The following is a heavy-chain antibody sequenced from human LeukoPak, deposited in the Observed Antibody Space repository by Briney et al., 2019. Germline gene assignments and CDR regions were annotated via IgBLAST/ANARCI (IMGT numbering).Heavy chain of an antibody. CDR3: ARDHGNWFDP. CDR1: GGSISSGGYS. Sequence: SGTLSLTCAVSGGSISSGGYSWSWIRQPPGKGLEWIGYIYYSGSTNYNPSLKSRVTISVDTSKNQLSLKLSSVTAADTAVYYCARDHGNWFDPWGQGTLVTVSS. V-gene: IGHV4-61*08. J-gene: IGHJ5*02. CDR2: IYYSGST.